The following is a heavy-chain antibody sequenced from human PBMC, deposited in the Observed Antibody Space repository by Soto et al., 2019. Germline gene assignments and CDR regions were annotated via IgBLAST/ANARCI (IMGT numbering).Heavy chain of an antibody. CDR1: GYTFTGYY. CDR2: INPNSGGT. J-gene: IGHJ6*02. Sequence: VASVKVSCKASGYTFTGYYMHWVRQAPGQGLEWMGWINPNSGGTNYAQKFQGWVTMTRDTSISTAYMELSRLRSDDTAVYYCAREVAVAGPHLNYYYYGMDVWGQGTTVTVSS. CDR3: AREVAVAGPHLNYYYYGMDV. D-gene: IGHD6-19*01. V-gene: IGHV1-2*04.